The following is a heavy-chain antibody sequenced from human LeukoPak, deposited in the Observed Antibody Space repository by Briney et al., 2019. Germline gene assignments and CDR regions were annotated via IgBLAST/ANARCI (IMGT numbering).Heavy chain of an antibody. CDR2: INEDGSEK. Sequence: GGSLRLSCAASGFTFSTYWMMWVRQAPGKGLEWVANINEDGSEKYYADSVEGRFTISRDNAKNSLDLQMSSLRADDTALYYCARSKIDYWGQGTLVTVSS. CDR1: GFTFSTYW. CDR3: ARSKIDY. J-gene: IGHJ4*02. V-gene: IGHV3-7*01. D-gene: IGHD4-11*01.